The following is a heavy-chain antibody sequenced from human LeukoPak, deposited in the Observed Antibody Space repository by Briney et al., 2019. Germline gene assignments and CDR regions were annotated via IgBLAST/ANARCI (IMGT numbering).Heavy chain of an antibody. CDR3: ARTISISYCGGSNFYSDF. D-gene: IGHD2-21*01. Sequence: GESLKISCKGSGYNFTPYWIGWVRPMPGKGLEWMGIIYPGDSDTTYSPSFQGQLTISVDKFISTACLQGSSLKASDTAMFYCARTISISYCGGSNFYSDFWGQGTLVTVSS. CDR1: GYNFTPYW. CDR2: IYPGDSDT. J-gene: IGHJ4*02. V-gene: IGHV5-51*01.